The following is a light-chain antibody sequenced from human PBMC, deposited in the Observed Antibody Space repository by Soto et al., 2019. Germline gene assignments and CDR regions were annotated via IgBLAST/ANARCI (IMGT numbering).Light chain of an antibody. CDR1: SSDVGGYNY. CDR2: EVS. V-gene: IGLV2-14*01. Sequence: QSVLTQPASVSGSPGQSITISCTGTSSDVGGYNYVPWYQQHPGKAPKLMIYEVSNRPSGVSNRFSGSKSGNTASLTISGLQAEDEADYYCSSYTSSSTDWVFGGGTKLTVL. CDR3: SSYTSSSTDWV. J-gene: IGLJ3*02.